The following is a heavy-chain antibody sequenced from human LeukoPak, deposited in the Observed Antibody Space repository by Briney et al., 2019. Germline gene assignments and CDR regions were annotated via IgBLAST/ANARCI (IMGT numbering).Heavy chain of an antibody. V-gene: IGHV4-39*01. J-gene: IGHJ5*02. CDR2: IYHTGST. CDR3: ARPIRSRDNNWFDP. CDR1: NGSISSYF. Sequence: PSETLSLTCTVSNGSISSYFWSWIRQPPGKWLEWIANIYHTGSTYYNPSLKSRVIISVDTSANQFSLKLNSGTAADTAVYYCARPIRSRDNNWFDPWGQGILVTVSS. D-gene: IGHD3-10*01.